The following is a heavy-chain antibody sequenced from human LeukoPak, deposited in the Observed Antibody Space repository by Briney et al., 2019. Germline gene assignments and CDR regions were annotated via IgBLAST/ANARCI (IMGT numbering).Heavy chain of an antibody. V-gene: IGHV1-69*13. CDR3: ARSRGSCYSCGDY. J-gene: IGHJ4*02. Sequence: SVKVSCKASGGTFSRYAINWVRQAPGQGLEWMGGIIPIFGTANYAQKFQGRVTITADESTSTAYMELSSLRSEDTAVYYCARSRGSCYSCGDYWGQGTLVSVSS. CDR1: GGTFSRYA. D-gene: IGHD2-15*01. CDR2: IIPIFGTA.